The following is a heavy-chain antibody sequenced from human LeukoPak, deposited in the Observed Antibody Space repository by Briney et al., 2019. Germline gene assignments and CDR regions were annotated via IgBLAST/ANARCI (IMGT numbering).Heavy chain of an antibody. CDR3: ARAPFLEWSPPVNPAGGYYMDV. CDR2: INPSGGST. D-gene: IGHD3-3*02. Sequence: GASVKVSCKASGYTFTSYYMHWVRQAPGQGLEWMGIINPSGGSTSYAQKFQGRVTMTRDTSTSTVYMELSSLRSEDTAVYYCARAPFLEWSPPVNPAGGYYMDVWGQGTMVTVSS. J-gene: IGHJ6*03. CDR1: GYTFTSYY. V-gene: IGHV1-46*01.